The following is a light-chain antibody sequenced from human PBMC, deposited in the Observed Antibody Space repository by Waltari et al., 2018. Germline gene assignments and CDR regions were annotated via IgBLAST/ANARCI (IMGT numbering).Light chain of an antibody. CDR3: SAYTTSVTLV. Sequence: QSALTQPASVSGSPGQSITISCTGTSSDVGAYDYVSCYQQHPGKAPQLMIYDVSKRASGISNRFSGCKSGNTASLSISGLQTEDEAEYYCSAYTTSVTLVFGTGTKVTVL. V-gene: IGLV2-14*03. J-gene: IGLJ1*01. CDR1: SSDVGAYDY. CDR2: DVS.